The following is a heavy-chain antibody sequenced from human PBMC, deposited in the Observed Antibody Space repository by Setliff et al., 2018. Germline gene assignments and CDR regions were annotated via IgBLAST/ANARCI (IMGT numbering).Heavy chain of an antibody. CDR2: IKQDGSEK. V-gene: IGHV3-7*01. J-gene: IGHJ4*02. D-gene: IGHD1-26*01. Sequence: GGSLRLSCAASGFTFSSYWMSWVRQAPGKGLEWVANIKQDGSEKDYVDSVKGRLTISRDNAKKSLYLQMNSLRAEDTAVYYCARAPGGNRQFDYWGQGTLVTVSS. CDR1: GFTFSSYW. CDR3: ARAPGGNRQFDY.